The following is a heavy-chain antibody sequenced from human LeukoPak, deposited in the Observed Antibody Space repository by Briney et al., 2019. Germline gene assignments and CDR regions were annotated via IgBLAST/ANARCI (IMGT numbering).Heavy chain of an antibody. V-gene: IGHV3-23*01. Sequence: GASLRLSCAASGFTFSSYAMSWVRQAPGKGLEWVSAISGSGGSTYYADSVKGRFTISRDNAKNSLYLQMNSLRAEDTAVYYCAREKTTGGSCFGYWGQGTLVTVSS. D-gene: IGHD2-15*01. CDR1: GFTFSSYA. CDR2: ISGSGGST. J-gene: IGHJ4*02. CDR3: AREKTTGGSCFGY.